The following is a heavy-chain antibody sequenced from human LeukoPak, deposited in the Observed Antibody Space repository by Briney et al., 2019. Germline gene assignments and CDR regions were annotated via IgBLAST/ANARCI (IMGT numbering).Heavy chain of an antibody. V-gene: IGHV3-21*01. J-gene: IGHJ4*02. CDR3: ARGSDYVWGSYRYRPSLFDY. Sequence: GGSLRLSCAASGFTFSSYTMNWVRQAPGKGLEWVSSISTSSSYIYYGDSVKGRFTISRDNAKNSLYLQMNSLRAEDTAVYYCARGSDYVWGSYRYRPSLFDYWGQGTLVTVSS. CDR1: GFTFSSYT. CDR2: ISTSSSYI. D-gene: IGHD3-16*02.